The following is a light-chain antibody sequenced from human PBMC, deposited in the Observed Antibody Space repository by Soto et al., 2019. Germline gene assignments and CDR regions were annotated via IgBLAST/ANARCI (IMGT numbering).Light chain of an antibody. J-gene: IGKJ1*01. Sequence: DLQMTQSPSSLSASVGDRVTITCRASQSISSYLNWYQQKPGKAPKLLIYAASSLQSGVPSRFSGSGSGTDFTLTISSLQPEDFATYYCQQSYRLGTFGQGTKVEIK. CDR2: AAS. V-gene: IGKV1-39*01. CDR1: QSISSY. CDR3: QQSYRLGT.